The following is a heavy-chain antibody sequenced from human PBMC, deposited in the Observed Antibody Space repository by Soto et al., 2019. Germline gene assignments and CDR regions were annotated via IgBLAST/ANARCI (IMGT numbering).Heavy chain of an antibody. V-gene: IGHV1-69*13. J-gene: IGHJ1*01. Sequence: SVKVSCKASGGTFSSFGISWVRQAPGQGLEWMGGIIPVFGRPNYAQRFRGRLTITADESTNTGYMELIDLRSEDTAVYYCAREGSGYNFWGQGTQVTVSS. D-gene: IGHD5-12*01. CDR2: IIPVFGRP. CDR3: AREGSGYNF. CDR1: GGTFSSFG.